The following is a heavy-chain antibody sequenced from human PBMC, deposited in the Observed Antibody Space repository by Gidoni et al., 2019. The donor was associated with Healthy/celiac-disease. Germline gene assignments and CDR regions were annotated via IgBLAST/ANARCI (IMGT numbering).Heavy chain of an antibody. J-gene: IGHJ4*02. D-gene: IGHD2-15*01. CDR1: CRSFSGYY. CDR3: GRGRDRVAATIDY. V-gene: IGHV4-34*01. CDR2: INHSGST. Sequence: HVPLHQSGAGLLNPSDTLSLPCAFYCRSFSGYYWSWIRQPPGKGLEWIGEINHSGSTNYSPSLKSRVTISVDTYKNQFSLKLSSVTAADTAVYYCGRGRDRVAATIDYWGQGTLVTVSS.